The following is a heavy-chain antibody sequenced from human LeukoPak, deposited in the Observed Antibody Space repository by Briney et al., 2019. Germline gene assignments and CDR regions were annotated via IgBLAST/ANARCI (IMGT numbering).Heavy chain of an antibody. CDR2: ISGSGGST. D-gene: IGHD3-3*01. V-gene: IGHV3-23*01. CDR1: GFTFSSYD. Sequence: GGSLRLSCAASGFTFSSYDMSWVRQAPGKGLEWVSAISGSGGSTYYADSVKGRFTISRDNSKNTLYLQMNSLRAEDTAVYYCAKDDPFWSGYYYYGMDVWGQGTTVTVSS. J-gene: IGHJ6*02. CDR3: AKDDPFWSGYYYYGMDV.